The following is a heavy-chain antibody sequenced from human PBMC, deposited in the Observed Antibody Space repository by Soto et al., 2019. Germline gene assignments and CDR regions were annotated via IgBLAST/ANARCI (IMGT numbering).Heavy chain of an antibody. CDR2: ISAYNGNT. J-gene: IGHJ4*02. CDR3: ACGICTGNYWFRSFDY. CDR1: GYTFTSYG. D-gene: IGHD2-8*02. V-gene: IGHV1-18*01. Sequence: ASVQVSCKASGYTFTSYGLSWVRQAPGRGLERMGWISAYNGNTNYAQKLQGRVTMTTDTSTSTAYMELRSLRSDDTAVYYCACGICTGNYWFRSFDYWGKGTLVTVSS.